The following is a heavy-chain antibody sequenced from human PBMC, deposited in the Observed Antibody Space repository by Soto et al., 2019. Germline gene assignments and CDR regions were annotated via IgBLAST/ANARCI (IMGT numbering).Heavy chain of an antibody. D-gene: IGHD6-13*01. J-gene: IGHJ4*02. CDR3: ARISPGYSSSWYIFDY. Sequence: SGPTLVNPTQTLTLTCTFSGFSLSTSGMRVSWIRQPPGKALEWLALIDWDDDKYYSTSLKTRLTISKDTSKNQVVLTMTNMDPVDTATYYCARISPGYSSSWYIFDYWGQGTLVTVSS. CDR1: GFSLSTSGMR. V-gene: IGHV2-70*01. CDR2: IDWDDDK.